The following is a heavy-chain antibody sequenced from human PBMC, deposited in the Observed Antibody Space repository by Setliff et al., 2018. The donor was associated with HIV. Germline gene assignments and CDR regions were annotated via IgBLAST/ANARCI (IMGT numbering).Heavy chain of an antibody. J-gene: IGHJ4*02. CDR3: SNWNTTVDADS. D-gene: IGHD1-1*01. CDR1: GFTFSSYG. V-gene: IGHV4-34*08. Sequence: PGGSLRLSCAASGFTFSSYGMHWVRQAPGKGLEWIVELNDRGHINYNPSLKSRVTISQDTSKRQFSLRMTSVTAADTAVYYCSNWNTTVDADSWGQGTLVTVSS. CDR2: LNDRGHI.